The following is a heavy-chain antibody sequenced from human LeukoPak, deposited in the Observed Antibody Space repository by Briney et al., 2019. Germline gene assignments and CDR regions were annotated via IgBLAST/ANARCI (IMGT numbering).Heavy chain of an antibody. CDR1: GYSISSGYY. V-gene: IGHV4-38-2*02. CDR3: ARTKGGYDSFWFDP. CDR2: IYHSGST. D-gene: IGHD5-12*01. J-gene: IGHJ5*02. Sequence: RPSETLSLTCTVSGYSISSGYYWGWIRQPPGKGLEWIGSIYHSGSTYYNPSLKSRVTISVDTSTNQFSLKLSSVTAADTAVYYCARTKGGYDSFWFDPWGQGTLVTVSS.